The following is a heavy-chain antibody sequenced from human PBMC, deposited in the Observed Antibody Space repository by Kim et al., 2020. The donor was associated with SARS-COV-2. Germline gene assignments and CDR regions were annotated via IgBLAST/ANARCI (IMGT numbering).Heavy chain of an antibody. V-gene: IGHV1-58*01. CDR3: AAVPFVEWSYYYYYGMDV. CDR1: GFTFTSSA. Sequence: SVKVSCKASGFTFTSSAVQWVRQARGQRLEWIGWIVVGSGNTNYAQKFQERVTITRDMSTSTAYMELSSLRSEDTAVYYCAAVPFVEWSYYYYYGMDVWGQGTTVTVSS. D-gene: IGHD3-3*01. CDR2: IVVGSGNT. J-gene: IGHJ6*02.